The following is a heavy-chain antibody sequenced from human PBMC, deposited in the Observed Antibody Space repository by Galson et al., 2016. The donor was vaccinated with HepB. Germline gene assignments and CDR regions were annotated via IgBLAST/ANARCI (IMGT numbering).Heavy chain of an antibody. V-gene: IGHV3-53*01. CDR2: IYKDGNT. CDR1: GFSVSDSY. Sequence: SLRLSCAASGFSVSDSYMTWVRQAPGKGLDWVSIIYKDGNTFHAQFVKGRSTISRDNSKNSLDLQMSNVRAEDTAVYYCATVLPAGHYWYPHLWGRGTLVSVSS. J-gene: IGHJ2*01. CDR3: ATVLPAGHYWYPHL.